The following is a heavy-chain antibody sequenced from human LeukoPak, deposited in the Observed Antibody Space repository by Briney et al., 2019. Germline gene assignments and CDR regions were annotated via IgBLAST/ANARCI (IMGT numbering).Heavy chain of an antibody. CDR1: GFTFDDYT. V-gene: IGHV3-43*01. CDR2: ISWDGGST. CDR3: AKEGPGIAVAGLDY. J-gene: IGHJ4*02. D-gene: IGHD6-19*01. Sequence: GGSLRLSCAASGFTFDDYTMHWVRQAPGKGLEWVSLISWDGGSTYYADSVKGRFTISRDNSKNSLYLQMNSLRTEDTALYCCAKEGPGIAVAGLDYWGQGTLVTVSS.